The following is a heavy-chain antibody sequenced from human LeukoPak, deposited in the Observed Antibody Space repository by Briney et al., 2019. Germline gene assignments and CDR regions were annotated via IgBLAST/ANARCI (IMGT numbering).Heavy chain of an antibody. Sequence: SETLSLTCTVSGGSISSYYWSWIRQPAGKGLEWIGSIYYSGSTYYNPSLKSRVTISVDTSKNQFSLKLSSVTAADTAVYYCARLGGELRYFDWRQGKRYFDYWGQGTLVTVSS. CDR3: ARLGGELRYFDWRQGKRYFDY. V-gene: IGHV4-59*05. J-gene: IGHJ4*02. D-gene: IGHD3-9*01. CDR2: IYYSGST. CDR1: GGSISSYY.